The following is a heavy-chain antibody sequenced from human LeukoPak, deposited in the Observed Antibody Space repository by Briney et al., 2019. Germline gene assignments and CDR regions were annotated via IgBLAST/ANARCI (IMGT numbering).Heavy chain of an antibody. D-gene: IGHD5-24*01. V-gene: IGHV4-34*01. J-gene: IGHJ4*02. CDR3: ARGLRRIKNLGHRRDGPLGWDY. CDR2: INHSGST. CDR1: GGSFSGYY. Sequence: PSETLSLTCAVYGGSFSGYYWSWIRQPPGKGLEWIGEINHSGSTNYNPSLKSRVTISVDTSKNQFSLKLSSVTAADTAVYYCARGLRRIKNLGHRRDGPLGWDYWGQGTLVTVSS.